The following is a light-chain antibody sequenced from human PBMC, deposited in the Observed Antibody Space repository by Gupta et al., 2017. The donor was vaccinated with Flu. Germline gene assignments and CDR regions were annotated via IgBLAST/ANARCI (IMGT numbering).Light chain of an antibody. J-gene: IGKJ1*01. CDR1: QSVSSSY. Sequence: EIVLTQSPATLSLSPGERATLSCGASQSVSSSYLAWYQQKPGLAPRLLIYDASSRATGIPDRFSGSGYGTEFTLTISRREPEDFAVYYCQQDGSSPRPFGQGTXVEIK. CDR2: DAS. CDR3: QQDGSSPRP. V-gene: IGKV3D-20*01.